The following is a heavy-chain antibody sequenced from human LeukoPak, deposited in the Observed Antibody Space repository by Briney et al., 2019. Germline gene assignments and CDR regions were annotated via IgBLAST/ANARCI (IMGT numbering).Heavy chain of an antibody. V-gene: IGHV1-46*01. J-gene: IGHJ4*02. CDR3: VREKSGGTYDY. CDR1: GYTFTAYY. Sequence: ASVKVSCKASGYTFTAYYIQWVRQAPGQGLEWMGTIRPGDTRTTYAQKFQGRVTMTWDMPTTTGYMELSSLRSEDTAVYYCVREKSGGTYDYWGQGTLVTVSS. D-gene: IGHD3-16*01. CDR2: IRPGDTRT.